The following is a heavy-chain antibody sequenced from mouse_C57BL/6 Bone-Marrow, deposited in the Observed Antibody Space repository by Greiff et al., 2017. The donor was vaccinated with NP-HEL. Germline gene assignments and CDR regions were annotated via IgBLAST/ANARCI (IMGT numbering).Heavy chain of an antibody. CDR2: IWGDGST. Sequence: QVQLKQSGPGLVAPSQSLSITCTVSGFSLTSYGVSWVRQPPGKGLEWLGVIWGDGSTNYHSALISRLSLRKDHSKNPVFVKLNSLQTDDTATYYCAKKGTFWDSNYLYYDAMDYWGQGTSVTVSS. CDR1: GFSLTSYG. V-gene: IGHV2-3*01. CDR3: AKKGTFWDSNYLYYDAMDY. D-gene: IGHD2-5*01. J-gene: IGHJ4*01.